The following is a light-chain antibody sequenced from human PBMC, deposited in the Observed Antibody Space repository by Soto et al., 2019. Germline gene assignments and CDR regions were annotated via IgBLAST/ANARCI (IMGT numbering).Light chain of an antibody. Sequence: QSVLTQPASVSGSPGQSITISCTGTSSDVGAYNFVSWYQHHPGTAPKLMIYEVSNRPSGASNRFSGSKSGNTASLTISGLQTEDEADYYCSSYAGSSNVFGTGTKVTVL. V-gene: IGLV2-14*01. CDR2: EVS. CDR1: SSDVGAYNF. CDR3: SSYAGSSNV. J-gene: IGLJ1*01.